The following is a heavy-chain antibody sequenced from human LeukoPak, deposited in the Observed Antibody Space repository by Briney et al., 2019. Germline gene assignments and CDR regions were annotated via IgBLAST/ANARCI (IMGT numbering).Heavy chain of an antibody. CDR1: GGSFSGYY. D-gene: IGHD3-22*01. CDR2: INHSGST. V-gene: IGHV4-34*01. CDR3: ARGMIVVVMGLYFDY. Sequence: SETLSLTCAVYGGSFSGYYWSWIRQPPGKGLEWIGEINHSGSTNYNPSLKSRVTISVDTSKNQFSLKLSPVTAADTAVYYCARGMIVVVMGLYFDYWGQGTLVTVSS. J-gene: IGHJ4*02.